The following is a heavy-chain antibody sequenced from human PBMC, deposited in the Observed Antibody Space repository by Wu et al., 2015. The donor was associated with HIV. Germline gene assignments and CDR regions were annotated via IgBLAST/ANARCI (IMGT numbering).Heavy chain of an antibody. V-gene: IGHV1-18*01. J-gene: IGHJ4*02. CDR3: ARSHKWLRLRYDGNFDY. CDR2: INPNNGGT. D-gene: IGHD5-12*01. Sequence: QVQLVQSGAEVKKPGASVRRSPARLTGYTFTSYGISWVRQAPGQGLEWMGWINPNNGGTNCAQKYQGRVTLTRDTSINTTFMTLNRLTSDDTAVYFCARSHKWLRLRYDGNFDYWGQGTLVTVSS. CDR1: GYTFTSYG.